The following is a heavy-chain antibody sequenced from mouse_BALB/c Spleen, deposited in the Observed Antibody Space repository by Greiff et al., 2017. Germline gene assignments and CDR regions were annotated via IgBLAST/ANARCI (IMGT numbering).Heavy chain of an antibody. D-gene: IGHD1-1*01. CDR3: ARSHYGSSYFDY. Sequence: DVQLVESGGGLVQPGGSRKLSCAASGFTFSSFGMHWVRQAPEKGLEWVAYISSGSSTIYYADTVKGRFTISRDNPKNTLFLQMTSLRSEDTAMYYCARSHYGSSYFDYWGQGTTLTVSS. CDR1: GFTFSSFG. J-gene: IGHJ2*01. V-gene: IGHV5-17*02. CDR2: ISSGSSTI.